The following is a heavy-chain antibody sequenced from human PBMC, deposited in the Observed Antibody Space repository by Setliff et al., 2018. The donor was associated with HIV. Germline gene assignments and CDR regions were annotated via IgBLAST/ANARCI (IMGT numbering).Heavy chain of an antibody. V-gene: IGHV1-46*01. CDR1: GYIFTSYY. J-gene: IGHJ6*02. CDR3: ARDGRAVTPLMVVVSLKNGMDV. Sequence: PGASVKVSCKASGYIFTSYYMHWLRQVPGQGLEWMGIVDPSGGSTHYAQKFEGRVTMTRDTSTSTFHMELSSLTSEDRAIYYCARDGRAVTPLMVVVSLKNGMDVWGQGTTVTVSS. CDR2: VDPSGGST. D-gene: IGHD3-22*01.